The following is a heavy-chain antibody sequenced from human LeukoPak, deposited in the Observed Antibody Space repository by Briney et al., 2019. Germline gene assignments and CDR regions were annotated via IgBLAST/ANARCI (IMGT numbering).Heavy chain of an antibody. CDR1: GYTFTGYY. V-gene: IGHV1-2*02. D-gene: IGHD1-1*01. CDR2: INPNSGGT. J-gene: IGHJ5*02. Sequence: GASVKVSCKASGYTFTGYYMHWVRQAPGQGLEWMGWINPNSGGTNYAQKFQGRVTMTRDTSISTAYMELSRLRSDDTAVYYCARGSQRATGTTVDWFDPWGQGTLVTVSS. CDR3: ARGSQRATGTTVDWFDP.